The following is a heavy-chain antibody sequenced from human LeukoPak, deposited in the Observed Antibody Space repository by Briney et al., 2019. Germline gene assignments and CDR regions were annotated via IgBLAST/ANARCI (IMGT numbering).Heavy chain of an antibody. J-gene: IGHJ6*03. V-gene: IGHV4-59*01. CDR1: GGSFSGYY. D-gene: IGHD1-14*01. CDR2: IYYSGNT. CDR3: AREDGKYYYYMDV. Sequence: SETLSLTCAVYGGSFSGYYWNWIRQPPGKGLEWIGYIYYSGNTNYNPSLKSRVTISVDTSKNQFSLKLSSVTAADTAVYYCAREDGKYYYYMDVWGKGTTVTVSS.